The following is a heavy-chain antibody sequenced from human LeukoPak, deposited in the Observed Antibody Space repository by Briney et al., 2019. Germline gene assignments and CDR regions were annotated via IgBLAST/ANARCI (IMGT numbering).Heavy chain of an antibody. Sequence: SETLSLTCTVSGGSIRSGDYYWGWIRQHPGKGLEWIGYIYYSGSTYYNPSLQSRVTISVDTSKNQFSLKLSSVTAADTAVYYCARHDPSAQPDYWGQGTLVTVSS. CDR1: GGSIRSGDYY. CDR2: IYYSGST. J-gene: IGHJ4*02. V-gene: IGHV4-39*01. CDR3: ARHDPSAQPDY.